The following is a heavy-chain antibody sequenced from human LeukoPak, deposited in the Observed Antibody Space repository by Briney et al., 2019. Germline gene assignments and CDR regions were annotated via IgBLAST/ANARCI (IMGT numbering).Heavy chain of an antibody. CDR1: GYTFTGYY. Sequence: ASVKVSCKASGYTFTGYYMHWVRQAPGQGLEWMGWINPNSGGTNYAQKFQGRVTMTRDTSISTAYMELSRLRSDDTAVYYCARGDGYYDSSTASDYWGQGILVTVSS. D-gene: IGHD3-22*01. J-gene: IGHJ4*02. CDR2: INPNSGGT. CDR3: ARGDGYYDSSTASDY. V-gene: IGHV1-2*02.